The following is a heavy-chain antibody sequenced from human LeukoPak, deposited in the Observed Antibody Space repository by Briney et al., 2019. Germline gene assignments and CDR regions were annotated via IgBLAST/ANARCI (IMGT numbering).Heavy chain of an antibody. CDR3: ARLIAARRPYYCYYMDV. V-gene: IGHV4-34*01. Sequence: SETLSLTCAVYGGSFSGYYWSWIRQPPGKGLEWIGEINHSGSTNYNPSLKSRVTISVDTSKNQFSLKLSSVIAANTAVYYCARLIAARRPYYCYYMDVWGKGTTVTVSS. J-gene: IGHJ6*03. CDR1: GGSFSGYY. D-gene: IGHD6-6*01. CDR2: INHSGST.